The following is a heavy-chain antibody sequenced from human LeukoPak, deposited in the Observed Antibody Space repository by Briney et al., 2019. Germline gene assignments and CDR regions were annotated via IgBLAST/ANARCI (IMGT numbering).Heavy chain of an antibody. V-gene: IGHV3-11*04. J-gene: IGHJ4*02. D-gene: IGHD3-16*01. CDR3: ARKIWGSRYFDY. CDR2: ISSSGSTI. CDR1: GFTFSNAW. Sequence: SGGSLRLSCAASGFTFSNAWMSWVRQAPGKGLEWVSYISSSGSTIYYADSVKGRFTISRDNAKNSLYLQMNSLRAEDTAVYYCARKIWGSRYFDYWGQGTLVTVSS.